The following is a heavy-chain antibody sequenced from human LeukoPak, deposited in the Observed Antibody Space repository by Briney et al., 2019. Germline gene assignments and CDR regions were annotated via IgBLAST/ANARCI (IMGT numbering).Heavy chain of an antibody. V-gene: IGHV3-30*02. D-gene: IGHD2-21*01. CDR3: ARGGTVIKALDF. CDR1: GFSFNNYG. CDR2: IRYDTSNE. Sequence: GGSLRLSCGASGFSFNNYGMHWVRQAPGKGLEWRTFIRYDTSNEYYAVSVKGRFTISRDNSKNTLYLEMNSLRPEDTAVYYCARGGTVIKALDFWGQGILVAVSS. J-gene: IGHJ4*02.